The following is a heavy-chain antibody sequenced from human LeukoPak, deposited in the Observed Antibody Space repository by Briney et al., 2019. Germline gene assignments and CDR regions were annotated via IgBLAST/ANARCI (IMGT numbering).Heavy chain of an antibody. D-gene: IGHD3-10*01. CDR3: VRDGEGVAISVNYWFDP. Sequence: ASVKVSCTASGFTFTSYDINWVRQASGQGLEWMGWMNPNNGNTGYAQKFQGRVTMTRDTSISTAYMELRDLRSEDTAVYYCVRDGEGVAISVNYWFDPWGQGTLVTVSS. CDR2: MNPNNGNT. CDR1: GFTFTSYD. V-gene: IGHV1-8*01. J-gene: IGHJ5*02.